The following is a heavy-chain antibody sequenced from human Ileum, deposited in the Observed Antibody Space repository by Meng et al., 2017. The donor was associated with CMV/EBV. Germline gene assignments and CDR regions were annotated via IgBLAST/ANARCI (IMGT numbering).Heavy chain of an antibody. CDR2: ISSDGSVT. V-gene: IGHV3-74*03. D-gene: IGHD1-7*01. Sequence: GGSLRLSCVGSGFTFSNYWMHWARQVPGKGLVWVSRISSDGSVTTYADSVKGRFTISRDNAENTLYLQMTSLRVEDTALYYCAKVSDWNYGFDPWGQGTLVTVSS. CDR3: AKVSDWNYGFDP. CDR1: GFTFSNYW. J-gene: IGHJ5*02.